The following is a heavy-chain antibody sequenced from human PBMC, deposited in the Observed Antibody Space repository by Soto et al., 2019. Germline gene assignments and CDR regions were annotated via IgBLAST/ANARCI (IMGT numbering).Heavy chain of an antibody. V-gene: IGHV2-5*02. J-gene: IGHJ5*02. D-gene: IGHD3-10*01. Sequence: QITVKESGPTLVKPTQTLTLTCTFSGFSLSTSGVGVGWIRQTPGKALEWLALIYWADDKRYSPPLKSRLTFTNDTSKNQVVLTMTSTGPVDTATYSCPHEGRWTYNWFDPWGQGTLVTVSS. CDR2: IYWADDK. CDR1: GFSLSTSGVG. CDR3: PHEGRWTYNWFDP.